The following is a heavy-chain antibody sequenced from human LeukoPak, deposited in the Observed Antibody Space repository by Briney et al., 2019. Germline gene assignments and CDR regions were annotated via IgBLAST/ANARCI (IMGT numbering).Heavy chain of an antibody. D-gene: IGHD3-3*01. CDR3: AKDGLFGVVTPYYYYYMDV. CDR1: GFTFSSYW. V-gene: IGHV3-74*01. CDR2: INSDGSST. Sequence: PGGSLRLSCAASGFTFSSYWMHWVRQAPGKGLVWVSRINSDGSSTSYADSVKGRFTISRDNSKNSLYLQMNSLRAEDTALYYCAKDGLFGVVTPYYYYYMDVWGKGTTVTVSS. J-gene: IGHJ6*03.